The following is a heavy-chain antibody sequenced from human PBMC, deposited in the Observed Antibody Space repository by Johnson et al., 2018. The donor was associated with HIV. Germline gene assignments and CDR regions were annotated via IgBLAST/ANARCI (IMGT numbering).Heavy chain of an antibody. CDR2: ISSSGSTI. CDR3: ATRDPTYRPGAFDL. V-gene: IGHV3-11*04. J-gene: IGHJ3*01. CDR1: GFTFSDDY. Sequence: QVQLVESGGGLVKPGGSLRFSCVASGFTFSDDYMSWIRQAPGKGLEWISYISSSGSTIYYASSVTGRFIISRDNAKKSLYLQMNSLRAEDTAVYYCATRDPTYRPGAFDLWGQGTMVTVSS. D-gene: IGHD1-14*01.